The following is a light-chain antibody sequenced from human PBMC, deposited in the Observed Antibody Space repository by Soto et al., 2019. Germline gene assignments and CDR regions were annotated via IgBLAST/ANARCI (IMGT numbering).Light chain of an antibody. V-gene: IGKV3-20*01. CDR3: QQLNSYPIT. Sequence: EIVLTQSRGTLSLSPGRRPTLSCRASQSISNSYLAWYQQKPGQAPRLLIYGASSRATGIPDRFSGSGSGTDFTLTISSLKHEDFATYDCQQLNSYPITFCQGTRLEIK. CDR1: QSISNSY. J-gene: IGKJ5*01. CDR2: GAS.